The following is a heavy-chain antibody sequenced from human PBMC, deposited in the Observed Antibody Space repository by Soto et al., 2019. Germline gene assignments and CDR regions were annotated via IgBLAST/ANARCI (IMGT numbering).Heavy chain of an antibody. CDR1: GGSFSGYY. CDR3: ARHLRYSSGWQLEPNWFDP. D-gene: IGHD6-19*01. Sequence: PSETLSLTCAVYGGSFSGYYWSWIRQPPGKGLEWIGEINHSGSTNYNPSLKSRVTISVDTSKNQFSLKLSSVTAADTAVYYCARHLRYSSGWQLEPNWFDPWGQGTLVTVSS. V-gene: IGHV4-34*01. J-gene: IGHJ5*02. CDR2: INHSGST.